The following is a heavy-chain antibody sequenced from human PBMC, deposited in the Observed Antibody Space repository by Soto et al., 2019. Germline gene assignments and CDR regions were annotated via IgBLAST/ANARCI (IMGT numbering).Heavy chain of an antibody. CDR1: GGSFSGYY. D-gene: IGHD6-19*01. J-gene: IGHJ6*02. CDR2: INHSGST. Sequence: ETLSLTCAVYGGSFSGYYWSWIRQPPGKGLEWIGEINHSGSTNYNPSLKSRVTISVDTSKNQFSLKLSSVTAADTAVYYCARAKGEQWLVRSRYYYYGMDVWGQGTTVTVSS. V-gene: IGHV4-34*01. CDR3: ARAKGEQWLVRSRYYYYGMDV.